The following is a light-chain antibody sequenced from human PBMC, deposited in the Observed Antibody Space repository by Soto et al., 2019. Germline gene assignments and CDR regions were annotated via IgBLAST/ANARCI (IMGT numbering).Light chain of an antibody. J-gene: IGLJ2*01. CDR3: SSYTSSSTLL. V-gene: IGLV2-14*01. Sequence: QSALTQPASVSGSPGQSITISCTGSSSDVGGYDFVSWHQQHPGKAPKIMIYDVSHRPSRVSNRFSGSKSGNTASLTISGLQAEDEADYYCSSYTSSSTLLFGGGTKLTVL. CDR1: SSDVGGYDF. CDR2: DVS.